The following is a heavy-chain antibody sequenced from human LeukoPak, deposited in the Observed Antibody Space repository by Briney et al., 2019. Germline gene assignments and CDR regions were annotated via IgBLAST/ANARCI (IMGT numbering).Heavy chain of an antibody. CDR3: ARDSTFAVANFDY. J-gene: IGHJ4*02. Sequence: PGGSLRLSCAASGFTFSSYSMNWVRQAPGEGLEWVSSISSSSSYIYYADSVKGRFTISRDNAKNSLYLQMNSLRAEDTAVYYCARDSTFAVANFDYWGQGTLVTVSS. CDR1: GFTFSSYS. V-gene: IGHV3-21*01. CDR2: ISSSSSYI. D-gene: IGHD2/OR15-2a*01.